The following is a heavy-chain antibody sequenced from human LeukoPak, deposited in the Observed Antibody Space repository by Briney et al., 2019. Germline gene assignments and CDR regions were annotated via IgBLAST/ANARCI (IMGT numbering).Heavy chain of an antibody. V-gene: IGHV4-38-2*02. Sequence: SETLSLTCTVSGYSISSGYYWGWIRQPPGKGLEWIGTIYYSGNTYYNPSLKSRVTISVDTSKNQLSLKLSSVAAADTAVYYCARSGFGATNIYSYFDYWGQGTLVTVSS. CDR1: GYSISSGYY. D-gene: IGHD1-26*01. J-gene: IGHJ4*02. CDR3: ARSGFGATNIYSYFDY. CDR2: IYYSGNT.